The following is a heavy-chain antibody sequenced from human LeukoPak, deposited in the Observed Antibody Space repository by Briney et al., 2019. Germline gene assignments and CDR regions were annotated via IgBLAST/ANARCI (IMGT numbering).Heavy chain of an antibody. CDR3: ARLVDDSSGYYQNFDY. Sequence: GESLKISCKGSGYSFTSYWIGWVRQMPGKGLEWMGIIYPGDSDTRYSPSFQGQVTISADKSISTAYLQWSSLKASDTAMYYCARLVDDSSGYYQNFDYWGQGTLVTVSS. V-gene: IGHV5-51*01. CDR2: IYPGDSDT. D-gene: IGHD3-22*01. CDR1: GYSFTSYW. J-gene: IGHJ4*02.